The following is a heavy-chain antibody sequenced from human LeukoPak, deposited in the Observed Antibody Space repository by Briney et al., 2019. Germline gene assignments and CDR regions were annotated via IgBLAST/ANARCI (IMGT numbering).Heavy chain of an antibody. Sequence: PSETLSLTCAVYGGXFSGYYCNWIRQPPGKGLEWIGEINHSGNTNYNPSLKSRVTISVDTSKNQFSLKLRSVTAADTAVYYCAKIAVADGMDVWGQGTTVTVSS. D-gene: IGHD6-19*01. V-gene: IGHV4-34*01. CDR3: AKIAVADGMDV. CDR1: GGXFSGYY. J-gene: IGHJ6*02. CDR2: INHSGNT.